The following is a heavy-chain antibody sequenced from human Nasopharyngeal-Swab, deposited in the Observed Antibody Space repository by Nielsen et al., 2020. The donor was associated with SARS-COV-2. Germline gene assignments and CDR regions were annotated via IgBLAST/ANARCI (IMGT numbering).Heavy chain of an antibody. CDR2: INSDGSKR. CDR3: ARAYDY. CDR1: GFTFSDYW. Sequence: GESLKISCAASGFTFSDYWMHWVCQVPGKGLVWISGINSDGSKRVFADSVKGRFTISRDSAKNTVYLQMNSLRAEDTAVYYCARAYDYWGQGTLVTVSS. J-gene: IGHJ4*02. V-gene: IGHV3-74*01.